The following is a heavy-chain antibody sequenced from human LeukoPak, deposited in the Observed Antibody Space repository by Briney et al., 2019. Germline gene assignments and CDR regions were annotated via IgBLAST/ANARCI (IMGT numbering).Heavy chain of an antibody. CDR3: AKDAYGSGSYGGFDY. CDR1: GFNFFNTG. CDR2: IRYDGSNK. J-gene: IGHJ4*02. Sequence: PGGSLRLACAISGFNFFNTGMGWVRQAPGKGLEWVAFIRYDGSNKYYADSVKGRFTISRDNSKNTLYLQMNSLRAEDTAVYYCAKDAYGSGSYGGFDYWGQGTLVTVSS. D-gene: IGHD3-10*01. V-gene: IGHV3-30*02.